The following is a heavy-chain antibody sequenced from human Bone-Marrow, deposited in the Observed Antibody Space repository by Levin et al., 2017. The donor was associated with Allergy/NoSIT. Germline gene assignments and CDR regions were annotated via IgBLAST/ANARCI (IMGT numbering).Heavy chain of an antibody. Sequence: PGGSLRLSCAASGFTFSNYWMSWVRQAPGKGLEWVANIKQDGSEKFYVDSVKGRFTISRDNAKNSLYLQINSLRAEDTAVYYCARDNYGDYGYWGQGTLVTVSS. J-gene: IGHJ4*02. CDR1: GFTFSNYW. CDR2: IKQDGSEK. V-gene: IGHV3-7*04. D-gene: IGHD4-17*01. CDR3: ARDNYGDYGY.